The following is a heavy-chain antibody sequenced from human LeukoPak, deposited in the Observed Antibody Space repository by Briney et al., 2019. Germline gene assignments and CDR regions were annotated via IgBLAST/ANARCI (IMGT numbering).Heavy chain of an antibody. J-gene: IGHJ4*02. V-gene: IGHV3-23*01. D-gene: IGHD2-2*01. Sequence: GGSLRLSCAASGFTFSSYAMSWVRQAPGKGLEWVSAISGSGGSTYYADSVKGRFTISRDNSKNTLYLQMNSLRAEDTAVYYSAKDRPNIVVVPAALFDYWGQGTLVTVSS. CDR1: GFTFSSYA. CDR3: AKDRPNIVVVPAALFDY. CDR2: ISGSGGST.